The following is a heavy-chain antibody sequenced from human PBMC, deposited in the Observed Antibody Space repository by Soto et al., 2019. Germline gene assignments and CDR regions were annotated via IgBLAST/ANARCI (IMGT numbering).Heavy chain of an antibody. CDR1: GGTFSSYA. CDR3: ARDRITIFGVVINYYYYYGMDV. J-gene: IGHJ6*02. V-gene: IGHV1-69*06. D-gene: IGHD3-3*01. CDR2: IIPIFGTA. Sequence: GASVKVSCKASGGTFSSYAISWVRQATGQGLEWMGGIIPIFGTANYAQKFQGRVTITADKSTSTAYMELSSLRSEDTAVYYCARDRITIFGVVINYYYYYGMDVWGQGTTVTVSS.